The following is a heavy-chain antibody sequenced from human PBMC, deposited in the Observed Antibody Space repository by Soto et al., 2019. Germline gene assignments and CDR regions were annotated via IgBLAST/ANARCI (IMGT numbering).Heavy chain of an antibody. CDR1: GFTFSSYS. J-gene: IGHJ5*02. CDR3: ARPFWSGYYTPWFDP. D-gene: IGHD3-3*01. Sequence: PGGSLRLSCAASGFTFSSYSMNWVRQAPGKGLEWVSSISSSSSYIYYADSVKGRFTISRDNAKNSLYLQMNSLRAEDTAVYYCARPFWSGYYTPWFDPWGQGTQVTVSS. V-gene: IGHV3-21*01. CDR2: ISSSSSYI.